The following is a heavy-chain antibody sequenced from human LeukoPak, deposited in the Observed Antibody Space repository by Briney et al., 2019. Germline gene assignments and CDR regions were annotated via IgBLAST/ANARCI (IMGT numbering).Heavy chain of an antibody. CDR3: ARGGITGTTLNDY. V-gene: IGHV4-59*01. CDR1: GGSISSYY. J-gene: IGHJ4*02. Sequence: SETLSLTCTVSGGSISSYYWSWIRQPPGKGLEWIGYIYYSGSTNYNPSLESRVTISVDTSKNQFSLKLSSVTAADTAVYYCARGGITGTTLNDYWGQGTLVTVSS. CDR2: IYYSGST. D-gene: IGHD1-20*01.